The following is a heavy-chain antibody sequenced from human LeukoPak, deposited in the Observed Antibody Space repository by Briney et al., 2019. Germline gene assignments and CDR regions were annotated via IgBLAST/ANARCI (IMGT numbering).Heavy chain of an antibody. CDR2: FDPEDGET. CDR3: ATIRRSETIYSSSWYWFDP. V-gene: IGHV1-24*01. CDR1: GYTLTELS. J-gene: IGHJ5*02. Sequence: EASVKVSCKVSGYTLTELSMHWVRQAPGKGLEWMGGFDPEDGETIYAQKFQGRVTMTEDTSTDTAYMELSSLRSEDTAVYYCATIRRSETIYSSSWYWFDPWGQGTLVTVSS. D-gene: IGHD6-13*01.